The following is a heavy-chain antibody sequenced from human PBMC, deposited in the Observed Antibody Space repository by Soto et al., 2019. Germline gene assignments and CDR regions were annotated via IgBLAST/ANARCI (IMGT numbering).Heavy chain of an antibody. D-gene: IGHD3-3*01. CDR1: GGSISSSSYY. CDR3: ARRKILSWFEP. Sequence: KTSETLSLTCTVSGGSISSSSYYWGWTRQPPGKGLEWIGSIYYSGSTYYNPSLKSRVTISVDTSKNQFSLKLSSATAADTAVYYCARRKILSWFEPWGQGTLVTISS. CDR2: IYYSGST. J-gene: IGHJ5*02. V-gene: IGHV4-39*01.